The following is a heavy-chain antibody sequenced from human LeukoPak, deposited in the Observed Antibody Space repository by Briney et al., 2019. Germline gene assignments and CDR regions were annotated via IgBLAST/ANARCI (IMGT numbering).Heavy chain of an antibody. V-gene: IGHV1-24*01. CDR1: GYTLTELS. J-gene: IGHJ4*02. CDR3: ATGVRFLEWVTLGY. D-gene: IGHD3-3*01. CDR2: FDPEDGET. Sequence: ASVEVSCKVSGYTLTELSMHWVRQAPGKGLEWMGGFDPEDGETIYAQKFQGRVTMTEDTSTDTVYMELSSLRSEDTAVYYCATGVRFLEWVTLGYWGQGTLVTVSS.